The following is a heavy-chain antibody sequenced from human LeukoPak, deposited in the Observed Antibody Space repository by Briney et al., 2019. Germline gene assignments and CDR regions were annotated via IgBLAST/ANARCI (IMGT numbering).Heavy chain of an antibody. Sequence: SGTLSLTCSVSGGSISTNLYYWGWIRQPPGKGLEWIGYIYYSGSTNYNPSLKSRVTISVDTSKNQFSLKLSSVTAADTAVYYCARGGYKSWGQGTLVTVSS. V-gene: IGHV4-61*05. CDR1: GGSISTNLYY. J-gene: IGHJ4*02. D-gene: IGHD3-10*01. CDR3: ARGGYKS. CDR2: IYYSGST.